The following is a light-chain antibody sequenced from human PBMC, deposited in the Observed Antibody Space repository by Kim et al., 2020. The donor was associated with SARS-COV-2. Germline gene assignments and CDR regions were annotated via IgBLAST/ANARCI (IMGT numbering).Light chain of an antibody. V-gene: IGKV1-5*03. CDR1: ESIGTW. CDR3: QQYNAYPWT. CDR2: KAS. Sequence: ASVGDRVTITCRASESIGTWLAWYQQKPGRAPKFLIYKASSLESGVPSRFSGSGSGTEFSLTISSLQPEDFATYYCQQYNAYPWTFGQGTKVDIK. J-gene: IGKJ1*01.